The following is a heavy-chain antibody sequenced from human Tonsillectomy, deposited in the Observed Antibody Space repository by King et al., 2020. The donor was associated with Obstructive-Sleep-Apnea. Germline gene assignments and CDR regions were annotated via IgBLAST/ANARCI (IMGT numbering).Heavy chain of an antibody. CDR1: GYTFTSYH. Sequence: VQLVESGAEVKKPGASVKVSCKASGYTFTSYHMHWVRQAPGQGLEWMGIVNTSGGDTTYAQEFQGRVTMTRVTSTNTVYMELSSLRSEDTAFYFCARDRQGLDYWGQGTLVTVSS. CDR3: ARDRQGLDY. V-gene: IGHV1-46*01. CDR2: VNTSGGDT. J-gene: IGHJ4*02.